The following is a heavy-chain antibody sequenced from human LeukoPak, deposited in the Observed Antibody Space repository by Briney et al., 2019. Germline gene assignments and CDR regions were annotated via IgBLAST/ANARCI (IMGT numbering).Heavy chain of an antibody. CDR2: IWYDGSNK. D-gene: IGHD3-22*01. CDR3: AKRGVVIRVILVGFHKEAYYFDS. CDR1: GFSFSNFG. Sequence: PGGSLRLSCAASGFSFSNFGMQWVRQAPGMGLEWVAGIWYDGSNKYYADSVKGRFTISRDNSMNTLYLQMDSLRAEDTAIYFCAKRGVVIRVILVGFHKEAYYFDSWGQGALVTVSS. V-gene: IGHV3-33*06. J-gene: IGHJ4*02.